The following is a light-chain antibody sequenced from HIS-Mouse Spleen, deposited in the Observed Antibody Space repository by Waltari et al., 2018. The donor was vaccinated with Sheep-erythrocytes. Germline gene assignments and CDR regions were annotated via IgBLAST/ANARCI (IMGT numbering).Light chain of an antibody. V-gene: IGLV2-23*01. CDR1: SSDVGSYNL. CDR3: CSYAGSSTPWV. J-gene: IGLJ3*02. Sequence: GQSITIYCTGTSSDVGSYNLVSWYQQHPGKAPKLMIYEGSKRPSGVSNRFSGSKSGNTASLTISGLQAEDEADYYCCSYAGSSTPWVFGGGTKLTVL. CDR2: EGS.